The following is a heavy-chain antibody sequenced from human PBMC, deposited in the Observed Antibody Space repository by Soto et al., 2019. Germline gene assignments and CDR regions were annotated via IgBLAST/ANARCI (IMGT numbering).Heavy chain of an antibody. Sequence: QVQLVQSGAEVKKPGASVKVSCKASGYTFTGYYIHWVRQAPGQGLEWMGWINPNSGGTKYAQKFQGRVTMTRDTSISTVYMSLTGLKSDDTAVYFCARDLAKGGGSAGFDYWGQGTLVAVSS. CDR2: INPNSGGT. D-gene: IGHD2-15*01. CDR3: ARDLAKGGGSAGFDY. V-gene: IGHV1-2*02. CDR1: GYTFTGYY. J-gene: IGHJ4*02.